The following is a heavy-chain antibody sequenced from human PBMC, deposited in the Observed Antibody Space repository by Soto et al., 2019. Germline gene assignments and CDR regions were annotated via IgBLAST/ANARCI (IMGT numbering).Heavy chain of an antibody. J-gene: IGHJ4*02. CDR2: IIPIVGTA. D-gene: IGHD1-1*01. CDR3: ARDWYDLGTFDY. V-gene: IGHV1-69*01. CDR1: GGTFSSYA. Sequence: QVQLVQSGAEVKKPGSSVKVSCKASGGTFSSYAISWVRPATGQGLEWIGGIIPIVGTASYAQKFQGRVTITADESTSTAYMELTSLRSEDTAVYYCARDWYDLGTFDYWGQGTLVTVSS.